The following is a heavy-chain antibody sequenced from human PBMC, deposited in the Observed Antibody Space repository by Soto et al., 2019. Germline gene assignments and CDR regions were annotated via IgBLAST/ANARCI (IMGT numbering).Heavy chain of an antibody. D-gene: IGHD5-12*01. J-gene: IGHJ3*02. CDR1: GYTFTSYG. Sequence: EASVKVSCKASGYTFTSYGISWVRQAPGQGLEWMGWISAYNGNTNYAQKLQGRVTMTTDTSTSTAYMELRSLRSDDTAVYYCARGRYSGYDLDAFDIWGQGTMVTVSS. V-gene: IGHV1-18*01. CDR2: ISAYNGNT. CDR3: ARGRYSGYDLDAFDI.